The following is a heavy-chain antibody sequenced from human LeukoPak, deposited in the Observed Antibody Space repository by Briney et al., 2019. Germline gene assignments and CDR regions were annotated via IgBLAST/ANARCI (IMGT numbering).Heavy chain of an antibody. J-gene: IGHJ4*02. Sequence: GGSLRLSCVASGFTFSSYWMTWVRQAPGKGLEWVANIQQDGSSRHYVDSVKGRFTISRDSAKNSLYLQMNSLRAEDTAVYYCARDGYGSGFGDYFDYWGQGTLVTVSS. D-gene: IGHD3-10*01. V-gene: IGHV3-7*03. CDR2: IQQDGSSR. CDR3: ARDGYGSGFGDYFDY. CDR1: GFTFSSYW.